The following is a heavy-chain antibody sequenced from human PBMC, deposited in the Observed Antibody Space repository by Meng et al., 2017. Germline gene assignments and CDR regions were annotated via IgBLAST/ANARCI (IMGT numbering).Heavy chain of an antibody. CDR1: GYTFAAYW. CDR3: ARDEDISAAGKLFGDY. D-gene: IGHD6-13*01. Sequence: QAQLVESGHEVKKPGASVKLSCKPSGYTFAAYWIHWLRQAPGQGLEWMGRIDPNNDHTQYAQNFQGRVTMTSDTSISTVYMELNGLRSDDTAVYYCARDEDISAAGKLFGDYWGQGTLVTVSS. V-gene: IGHV1-2*06. J-gene: IGHJ4*02. CDR2: IDPNNDHT.